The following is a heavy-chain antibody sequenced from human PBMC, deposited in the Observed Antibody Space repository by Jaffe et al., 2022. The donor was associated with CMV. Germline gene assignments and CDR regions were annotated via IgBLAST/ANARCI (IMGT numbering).Heavy chain of an antibody. CDR3: ARDPPTYYYDSSGYRVGDY. Sequence: EVQLVESGGGLVKPGGSLRLSCAASGFTFSSYSMNWVRQAPGKGLEWVSSISSSSSYIYYADSVKGRFTISRDNAKNSLYLQMNSLRAEDTAVYYCARDPPTYYYDSSGYRVGDYWGQGTLVTVSS. D-gene: IGHD3-22*01. J-gene: IGHJ4*02. CDR1: GFTFSSYS. CDR2: ISSSSSYI. V-gene: IGHV3-21*01.